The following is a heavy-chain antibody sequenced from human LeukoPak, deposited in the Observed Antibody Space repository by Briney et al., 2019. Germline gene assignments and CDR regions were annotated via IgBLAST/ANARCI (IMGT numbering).Heavy chain of an antibody. CDR3: AGVSGYGDSGYYYYYYMDV. CDR1: GGSFSGYY. J-gene: IGHJ6*03. Sequence: SETLSLTCAVYGGSFSGYYWSWIRQPPGKGLEWIGEINHSGSTNYNPSLKSRVTMSVDTSKNQFSLKLSSVTAADTAVYYCAGVSGYGDSGYYYYYYMDVWGKGTTVTVSS. CDR2: INHSGST. V-gene: IGHV4-34*01. D-gene: IGHD4-17*01.